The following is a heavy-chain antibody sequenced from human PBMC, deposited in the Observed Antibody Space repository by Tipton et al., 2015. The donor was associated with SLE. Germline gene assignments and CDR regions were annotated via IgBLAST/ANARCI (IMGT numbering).Heavy chain of an antibody. CDR1: GFTFDDYA. V-gene: IGHV3-20*04. Sequence: GSLRLSCAASGFTFDDYAMHWVRQAPGKGLEWVSGISSTGSASSYADSVKGRFTISRDNAKKSVYLQMNNLRAEDTAVYFCARQGYYDILTGAEYFDYWGRGILVTVSS. J-gene: IGHJ4*02. CDR3: ARQGYYDILTGAEYFDY. CDR2: ISSTGSAS. D-gene: IGHD3-9*01.